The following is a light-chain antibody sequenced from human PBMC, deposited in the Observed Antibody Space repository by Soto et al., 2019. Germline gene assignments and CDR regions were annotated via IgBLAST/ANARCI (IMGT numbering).Light chain of an antibody. CDR3: QPRSAWSWT. Sequence: EVVLTQSPATLSLSPGERATLSCKASQTINKYLVWLQQKPGQAPRLLISDASKRATGIPARFSGSGAGTDFTLTISSLEPEDTAIYYCQPRSAWSWTFGQGTKVEIK. CDR2: DAS. CDR1: QTINKY. V-gene: IGKV3-11*01. J-gene: IGKJ1*01.